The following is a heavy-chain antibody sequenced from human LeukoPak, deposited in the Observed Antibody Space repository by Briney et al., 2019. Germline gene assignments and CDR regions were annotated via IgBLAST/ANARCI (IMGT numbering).Heavy chain of an antibody. V-gene: IGHV3-30-3*01. CDR3: ARDVYYDSCSRIENWLVP. D-gene: IGHD3-10*01. CDR2: ISYEGSNK. CDR1: GFTFSSYA. J-gene: IGHJ5*02. Sequence: GGSLRLSCAASGFTFSSYAMHWVRQAPGKGLEWVAFISYEGSNKYYADSVKGRFTISRDNSKNTLYLQVNSLRAEDTAVYYCARDVYYDSCSRIENWLVPWGQGTLVTVSS.